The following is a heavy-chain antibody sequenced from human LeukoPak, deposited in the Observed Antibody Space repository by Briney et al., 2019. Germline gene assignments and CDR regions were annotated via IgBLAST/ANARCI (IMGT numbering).Heavy chain of an antibody. CDR2: INPDTGDK. V-gene: IGHV1-8*03. D-gene: IGHD2-21*02. Sequence: GASVKVSCKASGYTFTNYHINWVRQASGQGLEWMTWINPDTGDKGYARKFQDRVTITTDTSTSTAYMELSSLSSEDAAVYFCARTTSMTASGYDYWGQGTLVSVSS. CDR1: GYTFTNYH. CDR3: ARTTSMTASGYDY. J-gene: IGHJ4*02.